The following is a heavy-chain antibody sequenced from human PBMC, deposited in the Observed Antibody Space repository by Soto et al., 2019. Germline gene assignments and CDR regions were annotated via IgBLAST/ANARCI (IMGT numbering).Heavy chain of an antibody. V-gene: IGHV1-46*01. CDR1: GYTFTSYY. D-gene: IGHD3-10*01. Sequence: QVPLVQSGAEVKKPGASVKVSCKASGYTFTSYYMHCVRQAPGQGPEWRGIINPSGGTTSYAQKFQGSVTMTRDTSTSTVYMELSSLRSEDTAVYYCARESVVRGDYYGMDVWGQGTTVTVSS. CDR2: INPSGGTT. J-gene: IGHJ6*02. CDR3: ARESVVRGDYYGMDV.